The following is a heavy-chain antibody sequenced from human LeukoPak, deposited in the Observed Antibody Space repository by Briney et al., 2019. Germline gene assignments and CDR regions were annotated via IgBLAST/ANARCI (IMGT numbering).Heavy chain of an antibody. CDR2: TTPSGTT. CDR1: GFTFIMHS. V-gene: IGHV3-69-1*01. Sequence: PGGSLRLSCAASGFTFIMHSINWVRQAPGKGLEWVSYTTPSGTTYYADPVKGRFSVSRDNGENSVYLLMNNLRAEDTAVYHCASVRGGYWGQGTLVAVSS. CDR3: ASVRGGY. J-gene: IGHJ4*02. D-gene: IGHD3-16*01.